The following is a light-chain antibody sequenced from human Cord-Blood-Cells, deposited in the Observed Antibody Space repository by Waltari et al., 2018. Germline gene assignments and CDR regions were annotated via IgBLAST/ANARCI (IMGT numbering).Light chain of an antibody. CDR1: NIGSKS. Sequence: SYVLTQPPSVSVAPGKTARITCGGNNIGSKSVHCYQQKPGQAPVLVIYYDSDRPSGIPERFSGSNSGNTATLTISRVEAGDEADYYCQVWDSSSDHWVFGGGTKLTGL. CDR2: YDS. CDR3: QVWDSSSDHWV. J-gene: IGLJ3*02. V-gene: IGLV3-21*04.